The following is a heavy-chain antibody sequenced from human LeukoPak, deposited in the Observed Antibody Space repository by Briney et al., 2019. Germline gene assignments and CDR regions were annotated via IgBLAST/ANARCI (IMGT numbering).Heavy chain of an antibody. CDR1: GYSFTSYW. V-gene: IGHV5-10-1*01. CDR2: IDPSDSYT. J-gene: IGHJ4*02. CDR3: ARYSPGDYYFDY. D-gene: IGHD4-17*01. Sequence: GESLKISCQGSGYSFTSYWISWLRHMPGKGLEWLGRIDPSDSYTNYSPSFRGLVPISADKSIGAAFLQWSSLKASDTAIYYCARYSPGDYYFDYWGQGTLATVSS.